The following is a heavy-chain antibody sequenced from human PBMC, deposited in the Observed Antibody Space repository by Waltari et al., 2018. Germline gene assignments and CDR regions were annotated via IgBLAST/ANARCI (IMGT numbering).Heavy chain of an antibody. CDR1: GGSISSYY. J-gene: IGHJ3*02. D-gene: IGHD3-3*01. CDR3: ARADWITVFGVVRSGDAFDI. Sequence: QVQLQESGPGLVKPSETLSLTCTVSGGSISSYYWSWIRQPPGQGLEWIGYIYYSGSTNYNPSLKSRVTISLDTTKNQFSLKLSSVTAADTAVYYCARADWITVFGVVRSGDAFDIWGQGTMVTVSS. CDR2: IYYSGST. V-gene: IGHV4-59*01.